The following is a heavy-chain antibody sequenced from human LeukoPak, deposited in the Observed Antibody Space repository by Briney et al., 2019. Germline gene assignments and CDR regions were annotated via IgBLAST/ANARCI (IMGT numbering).Heavy chain of an antibody. J-gene: IGHJ5*02. V-gene: IGHV4-34*01. CDR1: GGSFSGYY. Sequence: PSETLSLTCAVYGGSFSGYYWSWIRQPPGKGLEWIGEINHSGSTNYNPSLKSRVTISVDTSKNQFSLKLNSVTAADTAVYYCARHRNSGRNRRGWFDPWGQGTLVTVSS. D-gene: IGHD1-26*01. CDR2: INHSGST. CDR3: ARHRNSGRNRRGWFDP.